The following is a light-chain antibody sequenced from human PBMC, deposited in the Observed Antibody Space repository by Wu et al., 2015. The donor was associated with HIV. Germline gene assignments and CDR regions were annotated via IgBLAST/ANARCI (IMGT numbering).Light chain of an antibody. Sequence: ETVLTQSPATLSLSPGGRATLSCRASQSLSTYLAWYQQKPGQAPRLLIYDASNRAAGVPARFSGSGSETDLTLTISSLEPEDFAVYYCQQRTNWPPELTFGGGTKVEIK. V-gene: IGKV3-11*01. CDR1: QSLSTY. CDR2: DAS. J-gene: IGKJ4*01. CDR3: QQRTNWPPELT.